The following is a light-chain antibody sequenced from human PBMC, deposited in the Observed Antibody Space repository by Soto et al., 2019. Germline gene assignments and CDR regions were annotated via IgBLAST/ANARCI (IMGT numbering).Light chain of an antibody. CDR2: DAS. J-gene: IGKJ4*01. CDR1: QSVSSW. V-gene: IGKV1-5*01. CDR3: QQYNSYLLT. Sequence: DIQMTQSPSTLSASVGDRVTITCRASQSVSSWLAWYQQKPGKAPKLLIYDASSLESGVPSRFSGSGSGTEFTLTISSLQPDDFATYYCQQYNSYLLTFGGGTKVDIK.